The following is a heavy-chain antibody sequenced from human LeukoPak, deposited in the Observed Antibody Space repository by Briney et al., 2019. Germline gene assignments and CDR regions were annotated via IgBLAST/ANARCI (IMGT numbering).Heavy chain of an antibody. CDR2: IYPGDSDT. CDR3: GYWDSSGWYMHY. D-gene: IGHD6-19*01. CDR1: GYSFTSYW. J-gene: IGHJ4*02. V-gene: IGHV5-51*01. Sequence: GGSLKISCKGSGYSFTSYWIGWVRQMPGKGLEWMGIIYPGDSDTRYSPSFQGQVTISADKSISTAYLQWSSLKASATAMYYCGYWDSSGWYMHYWGQGTLVTDSS.